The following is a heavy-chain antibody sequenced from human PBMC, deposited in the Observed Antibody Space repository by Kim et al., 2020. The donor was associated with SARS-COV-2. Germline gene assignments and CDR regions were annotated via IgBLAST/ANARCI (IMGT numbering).Heavy chain of an antibody. Sequence: SETLSLTCTVSGGSISSYYWSWIRQPPGKGLEWIGYIYYSGSTNYNPSLKSRVTISVDTSKNQFSLKLSSVTAADTAVYYCARHYPRDGHPPGLGAFDIWGQGTMVTVSS. V-gene: IGHV4-59*08. CDR2: IYYSGST. J-gene: IGHJ3*02. CDR1: GGSISSYY. CDR3: ARHYPRDGHPPGLGAFDI. D-gene: IGHD7-27*01.